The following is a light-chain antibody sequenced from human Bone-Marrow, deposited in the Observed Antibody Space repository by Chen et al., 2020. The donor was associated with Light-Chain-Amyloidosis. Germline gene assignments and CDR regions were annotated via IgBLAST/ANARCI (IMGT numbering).Light chain of an antibody. Sequence: QSVLTQPPSVSAAPGQKVTISCSGSSSNIGNNYVSWYQQLPGTAPKLLIYDKNNRPSGIPDRFSCSKSGTSATLGITGLQTGDEADYYCGTWDSSLSAVFGGGTKLTVL. CDR2: DKN. J-gene: IGLJ3*02. CDR1: SSNIGNNY. CDR3: GTWDSSLSAV. V-gene: IGLV1-51*01.